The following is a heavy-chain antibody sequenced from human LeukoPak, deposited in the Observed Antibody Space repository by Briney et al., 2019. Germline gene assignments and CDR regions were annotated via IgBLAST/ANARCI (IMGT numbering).Heavy chain of an antibody. CDR1: GGSFSGYY. V-gene: IGHV4-34*01. J-gene: IGHJ5*02. CDR3: AREGLRYFDWS. CDR2: INHSGST. Sequence: PSETLSLTCAVYGGSFSGYYWSWIRQPPGKGLEWIGEINHSGSTNYNPSLKSRVTISVDTSKNQFSLKLSSVTAADTAVYYCAREGLRYFDWSWGQGTLVTVSS. D-gene: IGHD3-9*01.